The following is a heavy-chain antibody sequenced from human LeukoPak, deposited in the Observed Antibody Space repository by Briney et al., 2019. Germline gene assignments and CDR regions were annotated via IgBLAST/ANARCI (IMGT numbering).Heavy chain of an antibody. CDR3: AKFGSGSNAPFES. V-gene: IGHV3-23*01. D-gene: IGHD1-26*01. Sequence: GGTLSLSCAASGFTFTGYGMSWVRQAPGKGLEWVSVISGLGDRTYYADSVKGRFTISRDNSKTTLYLQMNSLRADDTAIYYCAKFGSGSNAPFESWGQGALVTVSS. J-gene: IGHJ4*02. CDR1: GFTFTGYG. CDR2: ISGLGDRT.